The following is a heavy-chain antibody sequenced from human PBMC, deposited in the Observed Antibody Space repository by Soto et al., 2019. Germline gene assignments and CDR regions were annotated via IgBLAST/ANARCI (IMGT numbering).Heavy chain of an antibody. J-gene: IGHJ5*02. V-gene: IGHV4-34*01. CDR3: ARGFPELWFGELSPPWFDP. D-gene: IGHD3-10*01. Sequence: SETLSLTCAVYGGSFSGYYWSWIRQPPGKGLEWIGEINHSGSTNYNPSLKSRVTISVDTSKNQFSLKLSSVTAADTAVYYCARGFPELWFGELSPPWFDPWGQGTLVTVSS. CDR1: GGSFSGYY. CDR2: INHSGST.